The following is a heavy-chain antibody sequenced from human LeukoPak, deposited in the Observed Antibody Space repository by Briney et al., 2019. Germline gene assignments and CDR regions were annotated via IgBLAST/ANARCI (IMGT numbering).Heavy chain of an antibody. V-gene: IGHV3-7*03. D-gene: IGHD2-21*02. CDR1: GFTFSSYW. Sequence: GGSLRLSCADSGFTFSSYWMSGGRQAPGKGLEWVANIKQDGSEKYYVDSVKGRFTISRDNAKNSLYLQMNSLRAEDTAVYYCAKHLTHIVVVTAVYDAFDIWGQGTMVTVSS. CDR2: IKQDGSEK. J-gene: IGHJ3*02. CDR3: AKHLTHIVVVTAVYDAFDI.